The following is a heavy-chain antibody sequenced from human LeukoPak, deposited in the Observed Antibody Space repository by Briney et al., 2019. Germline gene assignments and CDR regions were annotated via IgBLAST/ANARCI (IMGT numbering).Heavy chain of an antibody. D-gene: IGHD6-13*01. V-gene: IGHV3-23*01. CDR2: ISGSGGST. J-gene: IGHJ3*01. Sequence: GGSLRLSCAASGFTFSSYAMSWVRQAPGKGLEWVSAISGSGGSTYYADSVKGRFTISRDNSKNTLYLQMSSLRAEDTAVYYCATGGGSSWSKVWGQGTMVTVSS. CDR3: ATGGGSSWSKV. CDR1: GFTFSSYA.